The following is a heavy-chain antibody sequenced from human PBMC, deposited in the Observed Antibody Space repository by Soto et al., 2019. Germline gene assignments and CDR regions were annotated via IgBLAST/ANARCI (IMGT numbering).Heavy chain of an antibody. Sequence: SLRLSCAASGFTFSSYGMHWVRQAPGKGLEWVAVIWYDGSNKYYADSVKGRFTISRDNSKNTLYLQMNSLRAEDTAVYYCAREGGLWFGELLPFDYWGQGTLVTVSA. J-gene: IGHJ4*02. CDR1: GFTFSSYG. CDR3: AREGGLWFGELLPFDY. D-gene: IGHD3-10*01. CDR2: IWYDGSNK. V-gene: IGHV3-33*01.